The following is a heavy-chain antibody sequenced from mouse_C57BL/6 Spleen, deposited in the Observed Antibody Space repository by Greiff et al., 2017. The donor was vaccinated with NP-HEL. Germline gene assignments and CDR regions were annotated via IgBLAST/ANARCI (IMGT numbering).Heavy chain of an antibody. CDR1: GYTFTSYW. Sequence: VQLQQPGAELVKPGASVKMSCKASGYTFTSYWITWVKQRPGQGLEWIGDIYPGSGSTNYNEKFKSKATLTVDTSSSTAYMQLSSLTSEDSAVYYCARGETNYDVLYAMDYWGQGTSVTVSS. J-gene: IGHJ4*01. V-gene: IGHV1-55*01. CDR2: IYPGSGST. D-gene: IGHD2-3*01. CDR3: ARGETNYDVLYAMDY.